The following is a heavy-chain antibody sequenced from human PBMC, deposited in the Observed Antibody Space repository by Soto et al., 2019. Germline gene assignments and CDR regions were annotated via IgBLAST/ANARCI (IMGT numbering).Heavy chain of an antibody. Sequence: QVQLVQSGAEVKKPGASVKVSCKASGYVFTNYFMHWVRQAPGQGLEWMGIINPNGGGTSYAQKFEVRVTMTRDSATSTVYMDLSSLRSEETALYFCAREVGSNSWSYSYGMDVWGQGTSVTVSS. CDR3: AREVGSNSWSYSYGMDV. D-gene: IGHD6-13*01. J-gene: IGHJ6*02. CDR2: INPNGGGT. V-gene: IGHV1-46*01. CDR1: GYVFTNYF.